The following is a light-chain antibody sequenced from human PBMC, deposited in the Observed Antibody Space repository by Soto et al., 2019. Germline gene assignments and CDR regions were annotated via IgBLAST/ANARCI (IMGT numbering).Light chain of an antibody. CDR3: QSYDSSLSGSV. CDR2: GNS. J-gene: IGLJ3*02. CDR1: SSNIGAGYD. Sequence: QSVLTQPPSVSGAPGQRVTISCTGSSSNIGAGYDVHWYQQPPGTAPKLLIYGNSNRPSGVPDRFSGSKSGTSASLAITGLQAEDEADYYCQSYDSSLSGSVFGGGTKLPVL. V-gene: IGLV1-40*01.